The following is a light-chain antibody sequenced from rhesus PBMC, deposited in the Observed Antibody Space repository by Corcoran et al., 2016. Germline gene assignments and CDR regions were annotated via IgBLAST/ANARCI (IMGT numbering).Light chain of an antibody. J-gene: IGKJ2*01. CDR1: QSLSNY. CDR3: QQGYSYPYS. V-gene: IGKV1S9*01. Sequence: DIQMTQSPSSLSASVGDRVTITCQASQSLSNYLNCYQKKPGKIPKPLIYRASRLQSGIPSRFSGSGAVTDVTRTISSVQPEDRATYYCQQGYSYPYSFGQGTKVEIK. CDR2: RAS.